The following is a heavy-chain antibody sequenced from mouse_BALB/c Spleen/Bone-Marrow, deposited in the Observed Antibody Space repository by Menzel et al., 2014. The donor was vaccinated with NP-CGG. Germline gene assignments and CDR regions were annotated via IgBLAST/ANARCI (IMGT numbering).Heavy chain of an antibody. CDR2: ISSGGTYT. J-gene: IGHJ2*01. CDR1: GFTFSNYG. CDR3: ARRRDYDYFDY. V-gene: IGHV5-6*01. D-gene: IGHD2-4*01. Sequence: EVQLVESGGDLVKPGGSLKLSCAASGFTFSNYGMSWVRQIPDKRLEWVATISSGGTYTFYPDSVKGRFTISRDNTKNTLTLQMTSLKSEDTAMYYCARRRDYDYFDYRGQGTTLTVSS.